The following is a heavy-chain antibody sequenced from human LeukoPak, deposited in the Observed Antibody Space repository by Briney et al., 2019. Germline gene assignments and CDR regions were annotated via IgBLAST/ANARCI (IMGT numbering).Heavy chain of an antibody. CDR2: ISAYNGDT. CDR1: GYTFNSYG. J-gene: IGHJ6*03. Sequence: GASVKVSCKASGYTFNSYGVTWVRQAPGQGLEWMGWISAYNGDTKYAQKLQGRVTMTTDTSTSTAYMELRSLRSDDTAIYYCARDSYDFWSGYRIRDYYMDVWGKGTTVTVSS. D-gene: IGHD3-3*01. CDR3: ARDSYDFWSGYRIRDYYMDV. V-gene: IGHV1-18*01.